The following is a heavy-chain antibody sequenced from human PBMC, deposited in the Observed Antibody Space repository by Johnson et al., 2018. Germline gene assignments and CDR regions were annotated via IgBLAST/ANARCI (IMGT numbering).Heavy chain of an antibody. CDR3: GRDLIVVVPAAISYYCYVMDV. J-gene: IGHJ6*04. CDR2: IKQDGSEK. CDR1: GFTFSSYW. D-gene: IGHD2-2*01. V-gene: IGHV3-7*01. Sequence: VQLVESGGGLVQPGGSLRLSCAASGFTFSSYWMSWVRQAPGKGLEWVANIKQDGSEKYYVDSVKGRFTISRDNAKNSLYLKMNSLRAEDTAVYYCGRDLIVVVPAAISYYCYVMDVWGKGTTVTVSS.